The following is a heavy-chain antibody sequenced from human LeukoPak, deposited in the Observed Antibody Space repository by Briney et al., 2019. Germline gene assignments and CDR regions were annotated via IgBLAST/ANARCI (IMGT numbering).Heavy chain of an antibody. V-gene: IGHV4-39*07. J-gene: IGHJ2*01. Sequence: PSETLSLTCTVSGGSISSSSYYWGWIRQPPGKGLEWIGSIYYSGSTYYNPSLKSRVIISVDTSKNQFSLKLSSVTAADTAVYYCASRRTLLGYCSSTSCLGRWYFDLWGRGTLVTVSP. D-gene: IGHD2-2*01. CDR3: ASRRTLLGYCSSTSCLGRWYFDL. CDR2: IYYSGST. CDR1: GGSISSSSYY.